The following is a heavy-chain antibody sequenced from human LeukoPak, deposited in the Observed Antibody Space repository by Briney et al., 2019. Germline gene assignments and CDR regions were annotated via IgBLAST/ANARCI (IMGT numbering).Heavy chain of an antibody. CDR2: IKQDGSEK. J-gene: IGHJ4*02. Sequence: GGSLRLSCAASGFTFSSYWMSWVRQAPGKGLEWVANIKQDGSEKYYVDSVKGRFTISRDNAKNSLYLQMNSLRAEDTAVYYCARGSYSSSLGPFDYWGQGTLVTVSS. V-gene: IGHV3-7*01. CDR1: GFTFSSYW. CDR3: ARGSYSSSLGPFDY. D-gene: IGHD6-6*01.